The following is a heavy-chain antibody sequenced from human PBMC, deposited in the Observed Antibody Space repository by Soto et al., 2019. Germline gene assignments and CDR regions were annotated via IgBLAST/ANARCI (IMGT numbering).Heavy chain of an antibody. D-gene: IGHD4-17*01. CDR2: IYPGDSDT. Sequence: GESLKISCKGSEYSFTDYWIGWVRQMPGKGLEWMGIIYPGDSDTRYSPSFQGQVTISADKSISTAYLQWSSLKASDTAMYYCARQDGDKYYYYGMDVWRQRTTVTV. CDR3: ARQDGDKYYYYGMDV. CDR1: EYSFTDYW. V-gene: IGHV5-51*01. J-gene: IGHJ6*02.